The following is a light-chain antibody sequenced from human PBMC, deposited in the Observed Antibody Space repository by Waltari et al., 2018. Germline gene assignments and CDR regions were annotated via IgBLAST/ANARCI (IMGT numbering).Light chain of an antibody. J-gene: IGKJ5*01. V-gene: IGKV2D-29*01. CDR1: QSLLHSDGKTY. CDR2: EVS. Sequence: DIVLTQTALSLSVTPGQPASISCTSSQSLLHSDGKTYLYWYLQKTGQPPQPLHYEVSNRLYGVPERFSGSGSGTDFTMKISRVEAEDVGVYYCMQSIQFPSGAFGQGTRLEIK. CDR3: MQSIQFPSGA.